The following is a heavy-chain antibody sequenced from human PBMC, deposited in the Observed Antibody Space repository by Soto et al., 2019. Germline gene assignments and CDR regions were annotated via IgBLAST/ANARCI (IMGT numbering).Heavy chain of an antibody. V-gene: IGHV4-39*01. Sequence: SEPLSLTCAVSGGFVRSDDHYWGWIRQPPGRGLEWIGSILYTGSSYYNPSLKSRVSMSVDTSRNLFSLNLTSVTAADTARYYCARQAHHDNWFDPWGQGTLVTVSS. CDR1: GGFVRSDDHY. CDR2: ILYTGSS. CDR3: ARQAHHDNWFDP. J-gene: IGHJ5*02.